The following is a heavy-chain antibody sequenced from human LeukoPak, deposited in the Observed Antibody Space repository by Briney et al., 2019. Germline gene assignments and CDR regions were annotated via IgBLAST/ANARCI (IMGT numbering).Heavy chain of an antibody. CDR3: TTFPRLLWFGELLFQYYFDY. V-gene: IGHV3-15*01. Sequence: GGSLRLSCAASGFTFSNAWMSWVRQAPGKGLEWVGHIKSKTDGGTTDYAAPVKGRFTISRDDSKNTLYLQMNSLKTEDTAVYYCTTFPRLLWFGELLFQYYFDYWGQGTLVTVSS. J-gene: IGHJ4*02. CDR1: GFTFSNAW. D-gene: IGHD3-10*01. CDR2: IKSKTDGGTT.